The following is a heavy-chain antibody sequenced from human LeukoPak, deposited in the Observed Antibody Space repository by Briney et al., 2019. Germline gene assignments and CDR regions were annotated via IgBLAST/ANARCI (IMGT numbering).Heavy chain of an antibody. CDR2: IWYDGSNI. D-gene: IGHD3-10*01. J-gene: IGHJ4*02. V-gene: IGHV3-33*01. Sequence: GRSLRLSCAASGFTFSSYGMHWVRQVPGKGLEWVAVIWYDGSNIYYADSVKGRFTISRDNSKNTLYLQMNSLRAEDTAVYFCARAGHGSIIYFDYWGQGTLVTVSS. CDR3: ARAGHGSIIYFDY. CDR1: GFTFSSYG.